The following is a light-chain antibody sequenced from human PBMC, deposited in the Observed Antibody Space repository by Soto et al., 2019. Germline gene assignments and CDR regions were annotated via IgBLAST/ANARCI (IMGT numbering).Light chain of an antibody. V-gene: IGLV2-18*02. CDR3: SSYTTSSTLV. CDR2: EVS. J-gene: IGLJ3*02. CDR1: SSDVGSYNR. Sequence: QSVLTQPPSVYGSPGQSVTISCTGTSSDVGSYNRVSWYQQPPGTAPKLMIYEVSNRPSGVPDRFSGSKSGNTASLTISGLQAEDESDYYCSSYTTSSTLVFGGGTKVTVL.